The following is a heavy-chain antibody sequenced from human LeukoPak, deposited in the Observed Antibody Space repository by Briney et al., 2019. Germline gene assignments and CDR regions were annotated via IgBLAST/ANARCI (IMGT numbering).Heavy chain of an antibody. CDR3: ARQNSGFIAAAGRFDY. CDR2: IYYSGST. Sequence: SETLSLTCTVSGDSISSSSYYWGWIRQPPGKGLEWIGSIYYSGSTYYNPSLKSRVTISVDTSKNQFSLKLSSVTAADTAVYYCARQNSGFIAAAGRFDYWGQGTLVTVSS. J-gene: IGHJ4*02. D-gene: IGHD6-13*01. V-gene: IGHV4-39*01. CDR1: GDSISSSSYY.